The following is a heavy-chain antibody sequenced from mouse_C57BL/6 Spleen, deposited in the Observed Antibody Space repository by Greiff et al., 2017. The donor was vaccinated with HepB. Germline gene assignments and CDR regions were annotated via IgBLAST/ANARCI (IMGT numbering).Heavy chain of an antibody. V-gene: IGHV1-63*01. CDR1: GYTFTNYW. D-gene: IGHD2-5*01. J-gene: IGHJ3*01. CDR3: ARGYSNYAWFAY. Sequence: QVQLKESGAELVRPGTSVKMSCKASGYTFTNYWIGWAKQRPGHGLEWIGDIYPGGGYTNYNEKFKGKATLTADKSSSTAYMQFSSLTSEDSAIYYCARGYSNYAWFAYWGQGTLVTVSA. CDR2: IYPGGGYT.